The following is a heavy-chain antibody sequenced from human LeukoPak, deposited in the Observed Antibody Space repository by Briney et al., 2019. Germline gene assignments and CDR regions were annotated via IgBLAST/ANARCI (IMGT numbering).Heavy chain of an antibody. CDR3: AKGSNYDSSGYIPYYFDY. CDR1: GFTFSSYA. D-gene: IGHD3-22*01. J-gene: IGHJ4*02. V-gene: IGHV3-23*01. Sequence: GGSLRLSCAASGFTFSSYAMSWVRQAPGKGLEWVSAISGSGGSTYYADSVKGRFTISRDNSKNTLYLQMNSLRAEDTAVYYCAKGSNYDSSGYIPYYFDYWGQGTLVTVSS. CDR2: ISGSGGST.